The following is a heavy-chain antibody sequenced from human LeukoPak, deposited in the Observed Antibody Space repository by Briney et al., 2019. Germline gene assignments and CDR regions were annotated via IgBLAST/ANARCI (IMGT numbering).Heavy chain of an antibody. CDR3: ARLENYYDSSGYYPHFDY. V-gene: IGHV4-39*01. J-gene: IGHJ4*02. D-gene: IGHD3-22*01. Sequence: PSGTLSLTCTVSGDSINSLDLWSWVRQPPGKGLEWIGSIYYSGSTYYNPSLRSRVTISVDTSKNQFSLKLSSVTAADTAVYYCARLENYYDSSGYYPHFDYWGQGTLVTVSS. CDR1: GDSINSLDL. CDR2: IYYSGST.